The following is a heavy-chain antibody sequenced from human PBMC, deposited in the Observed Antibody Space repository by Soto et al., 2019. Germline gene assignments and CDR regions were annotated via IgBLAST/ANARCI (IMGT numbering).Heavy chain of an antibody. V-gene: IGHV3-11*01. D-gene: IGHD2-15*01. CDR2: ISVSGSTI. CDR1: GFSFSDYY. J-gene: IGHJ4*02. Sequence: QVQLVESGGGLVKPGGSLRLSCAASGFSFSDYYMTWIRQAPGKGLEWVAYISVSGSTIYYADSVEGRFTISRDNAKNSVFLQMTGLRADDTAVYYCARDRPYDATGLDYWGQGTVVTVSS. CDR3: ARDRPYDATGLDY.